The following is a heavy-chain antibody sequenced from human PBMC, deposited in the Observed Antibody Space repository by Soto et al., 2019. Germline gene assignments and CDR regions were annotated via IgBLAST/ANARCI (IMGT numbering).Heavy chain of an antibody. V-gene: IGHV1-69*13. D-gene: IGHD3-10*01. J-gene: IGHJ4*02. CDR2: IIPIFGTA. CDR3: AKGGYGAGSYNKGNYFDY. Sequence: GASVKVSCKASGGTFSSYAISWVRQAPGQGLEWMGGIIPIFGTANYAQKFQGRVTITADESTSTAYMELSSLRSEDTAVYYCAKGGYGAGSYNKGNYFDYWGQGALVTVSS. CDR1: GGTFSSYA.